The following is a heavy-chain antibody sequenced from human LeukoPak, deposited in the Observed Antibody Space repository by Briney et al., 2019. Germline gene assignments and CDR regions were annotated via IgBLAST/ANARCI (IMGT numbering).Heavy chain of an antibody. CDR1: GGSISSYY. CDR2: IYYSGST. V-gene: IGHV4-59*08. CDR3: ARSPDDFWSGYEFDY. J-gene: IGHJ4*02. Sequence: SETLSLTCTVSGGSISSYYWSWIRQPPGKGLEWIGYIYYSGSTNYNPSLKSRVTISVDTSKNQFSLKLSSVTAADTAVYYCARSPDDFWSGYEFDYWGQGTLVTVSS. D-gene: IGHD3-3*01.